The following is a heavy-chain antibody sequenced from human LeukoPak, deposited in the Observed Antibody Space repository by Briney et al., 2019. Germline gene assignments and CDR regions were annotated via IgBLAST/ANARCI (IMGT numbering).Heavy chain of an antibody. V-gene: IGHV4-4*09. CDR1: GGSISSYY. Sequence: SETLSLTCTVPGGSISSYYWSWIRQPPGKGLEWIGYIYTSGSTNYNPSLKSRVTISVDTSKNQFSLKLSSVTAADTAVYYCARHPPIYSSGWIFDYWGQGTLVTVSS. CDR2: IYTSGST. D-gene: IGHD6-19*01. J-gene: IGHJ4*02. CDR3: ARHPPIYSSGWIFDY.